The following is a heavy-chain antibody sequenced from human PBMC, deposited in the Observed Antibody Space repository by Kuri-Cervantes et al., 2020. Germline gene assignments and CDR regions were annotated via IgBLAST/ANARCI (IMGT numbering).Heavy chain of an antibody. J-gene: IGHJ6*02. Sequence: GGSLRLSCAASGFTFSDYAMNWVRQAPGKGLEWVAVISYDGSNKYYADSVKGLFTISRDNSKNTLYLQMNSPRAEDTAVYYCARASLENWNYGDYYYYYGMDVWGQGTTVTVSS. CDR3: ARASLENWNYGDYYYYYGMDV. D-gene: IGHD1-7*01. CDR1: GFTFSDYA. V-gene: IGHV3-30-3*01. CDR2: ISYDGSNK.